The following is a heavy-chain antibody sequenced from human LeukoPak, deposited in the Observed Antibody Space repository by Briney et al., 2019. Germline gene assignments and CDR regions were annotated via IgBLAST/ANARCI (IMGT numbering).Heavy chain of an antibody. J-gene: IGHJ4*02. Sequence: PSETLSLTCTVSGGSNSSSSYYWGWIRQPPGKGLEWIGSIYYSGSTYYNPSLKSRVTISVDTSKNQFSLKLSSVTAADTAVYYCATRIYYDSSGYYHNIYYFDYWGQGTLVTVSS. V-gene: IGHV4-39*01. CDR2: IYYSGST. D-gene: IGHD3-22*01. CDR3: ATRIYYDSSGYYHNIYYFDY. CDR1: GGSNSSSSYY.